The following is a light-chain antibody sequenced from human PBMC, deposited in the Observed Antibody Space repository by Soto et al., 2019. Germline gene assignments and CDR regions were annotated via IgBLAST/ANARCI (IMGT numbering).Light chain of an antibody. CDR3: QQYGNSPFT. Sequence: EIVLTQSPATLSLSPGERAALSCRASQSISTYLAWYQQKPGQAPRLFIYDASNRATGIPARFSGSGSGTDFTLTISRLEPEDFVVYYCQQYGNSPFTFGQGTRLEIK. CDR2: DAS. CDR1: QSISTY. V-gene: IGKV3-11*01. J-gene: IGKJ5*01.